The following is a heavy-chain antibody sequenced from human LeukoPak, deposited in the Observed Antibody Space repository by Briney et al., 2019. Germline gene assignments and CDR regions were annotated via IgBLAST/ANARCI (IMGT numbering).Heavy chain of an antibody. D-gene: IGHD3-22*01. J-gene: IGHJ6*02. CDR3: ARVGTYYYDSSGYLYYYYYGMDV. Sequence: GGSLRLSCTGSGFTFGDYALSWFRQAPGKGLEWVAVISYDGSNKYYADSVKGRFTISRDNSKNTLYLQMNSLRAEDTAVYYCARVGTYYYDSSGYLYYYYYGMDVWGQGTTVTVSS. CDR1: GFTFGDYA. CDR2: ISYDGSNK. V-gene: IGHV3-30-3*01.